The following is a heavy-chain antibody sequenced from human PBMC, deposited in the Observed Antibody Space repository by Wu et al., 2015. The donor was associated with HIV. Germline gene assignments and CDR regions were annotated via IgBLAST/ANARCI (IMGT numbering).Heavy chain of an antibody. J-gene: IGHJ6*02. CDR1: GYTFTSYY. D-gene: IGHD5-18*01. CDR2: INPSGGST. V-gene: IGHV1-46*01. CDR3: AREATLDTAMVTGEEIYYYYGMDV. Sequence: QVQLVQSGAEVKKPGASVKVSCKASGYTFTSYYMHWVRQAPGQGLEWMGIINPSGGSTSYAQKFQGRVTMTRDTSTSTVYMELSSLRSEDTAVYYCAREATLDTAMVTGEEIYYYYGMDVWGQGP.